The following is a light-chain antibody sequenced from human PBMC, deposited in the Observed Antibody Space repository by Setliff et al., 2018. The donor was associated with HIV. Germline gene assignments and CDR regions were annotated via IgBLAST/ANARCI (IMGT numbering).Light chain of an antibody. CDR3: SSYTSSSTLEV. Sequence: QSVLAQPASVSGSPGQSITISCTGTSSDVGGYNYVSWYQQHPSKAPKLMIYDVSKRPSGVSNRFSGSKSGNTASLTISGLQAEDEADYYCSSYTSSSTLEVFGTGTKVTVL. CDR1: SSDVGGYNY. CDR2: DVS. V-gene: IGLV2-14*01. J-gene: IGLJ1*01.